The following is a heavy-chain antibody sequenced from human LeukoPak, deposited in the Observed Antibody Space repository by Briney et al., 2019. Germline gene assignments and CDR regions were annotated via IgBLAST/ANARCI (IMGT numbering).Heavy chain of an antibody. D-gene: IGHD3-10*01. V-gene: IGHV3-30*03. CDR2: ISYYGSNK. CDR3: AREASPFGEFLGWFDP. CDR1: AFTFHSYG. J-gene: IGHJ5*02. Sequence: LPLSCVPSAFTFHSYGMHWVRQAPGQGVAGVAVISYYGSNKYYAHSVKGRITISRDNPKNTLYLQMNSLRAEDTAVYYCAREASPFGEFLGWFDPWGQGTLVTVSS.